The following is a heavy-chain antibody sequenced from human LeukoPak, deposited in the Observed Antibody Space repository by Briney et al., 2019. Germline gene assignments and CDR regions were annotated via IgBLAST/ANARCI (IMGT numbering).Heavy chain of an antibody. J-gene: IGHJ4*02. V-gene: IGHV4-39*07. D-gene: IGHD1-7*01. Sequence: SETLSLTCTVSGGSISSSSYYWGWIRQPPGKGLEWIGSIYYSGSTYYNPSLKSRVTISVDTSKNQFSLKLSSVTAADTAVYYCARGTNSPRENARPFDYWGQGTLVTVSS. CDR2: IYYSGST. CDR3: ARGTNSPRENARPFDY. CDR1: GGSISSSSYY.